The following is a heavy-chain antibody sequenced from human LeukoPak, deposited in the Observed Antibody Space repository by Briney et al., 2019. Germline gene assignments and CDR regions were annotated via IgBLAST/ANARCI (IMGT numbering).Heavy chain of an antibody. Sequence: PGGSLRLSCTASGFNFSNYWMHWVRQAPGKGLVWVSRLNTGGNSTIYADSVKGRFTISRDNSKNTVYLQVNSLRDEDTAVYYCARDLEAANTYYFDYWGQGTMVTVSS. CDR3: ARDLEAANTYYFDY. V-gene: IGHV3-74*01. J-gene: IGHJ4*02. CDR1: GFNFSNYW. D-gene: IGHD6-13*01. CDR2: LNTGGNST.